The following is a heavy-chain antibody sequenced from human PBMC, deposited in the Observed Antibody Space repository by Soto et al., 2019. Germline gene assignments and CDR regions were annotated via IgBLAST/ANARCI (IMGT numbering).Heavy chain of an antibody. J-gene: IGHJ6*02. CDR2: INHRGSL. V-gene: IGHV4-31*03. Sequence: QVQLQESGPGLVKPSQTLSLTCTVTGVSMTFGDQYWTWIRQRPGEGLEWFGYINHRGSLYYNPSHQSRVSMSVDTSKNQFSLNLSSVTAADTAVYYCARELPQRQGRNMDVWGQGTTVTVSS. D-gene: IGHD1-1*01. CDR3: ARELPQRQGRNMDV. CDR1: GVSMTFGDQY.